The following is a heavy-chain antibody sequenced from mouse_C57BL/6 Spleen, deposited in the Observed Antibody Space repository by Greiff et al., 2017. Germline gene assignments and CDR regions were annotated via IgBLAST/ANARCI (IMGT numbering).Heavy chain of an antibody. J-gene: IGHJ2*02. V-gene: IGHV1-82*01. CDR1: GYAFSSSW. D-gene: IGHD2-1*01. CDR2: IYPGDGDT. CDR3: VRDGNYAGIDY. Sequence: QVQLQQSGPELVKPGASVKISCKASGYAFSSSWMNWVKQRPGKGLEWIGRIYPGDGDTNYNGKFKSKATLTADKSSSTAYMQLSSLTSEDSAVYFCVRDGNYAGIDYWGQGTSLTESS.